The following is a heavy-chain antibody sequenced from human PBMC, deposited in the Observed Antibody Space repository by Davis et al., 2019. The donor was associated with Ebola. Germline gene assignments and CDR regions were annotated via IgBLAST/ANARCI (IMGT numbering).Heavy chain of an antibody. V-gene: IGHV3-15*01. D-gene: IGHD3-3*01. CDR2: IKSKADGGTT. CDR1: AFSFSNAW. J-gene: IGHJ4*02. CDR3: TTDPDTIFGVVIDY. Sequence: PGGSLRLSCAASAFSFSNAWMNWVRQAPGKGLEWVGRIKSKADGGTTDYAAPVKGRFTISGDDSKNMVYLQMNSLKIEDTAVYYCTTDPDTIFGVVIDYWGQGTLVTVSS.